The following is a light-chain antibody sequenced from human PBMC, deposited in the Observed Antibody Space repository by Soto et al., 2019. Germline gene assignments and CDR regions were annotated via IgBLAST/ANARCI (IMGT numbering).Light chain of an antibody. V-gene: IGKV1-39*01. CDR1: QSISTY. CDR3: QQSYSTPRT. J-gene: IGKJ2*01. Sequence: DIQITHSPSSLSASVGDRVTITCRSSQSISTYLNWYQQKPGKAPKVLIYAASSLQSGVPSRFSGSGSGTDFTLTISSLQPEDFATYYCQQSYSTPRTFGQGTKVDIK. CDR2: AAS.